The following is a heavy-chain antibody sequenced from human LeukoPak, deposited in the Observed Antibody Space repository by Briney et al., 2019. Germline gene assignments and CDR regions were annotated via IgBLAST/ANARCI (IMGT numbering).Heavy chain of an antibody. Sequence: GGSLRLSCAASGFTFSSYGMHWVRQAPGKGLEWVAFIRYDGSNKYYADSVKGRFTISRDNSKNTLYLQMNSLRAEDTAVYYCAKDDYSSSWFSPAGRFPWGQGTLVTVSS. CDR3: AKDDYSSSWFSPAGRFP. CDR2: IRYDGSNK. CDR1: GFTFSSYG. D-gene: IGHD6-13*01. J-gene: IGHJ5*02. V-gene: IGHV3-30*02.